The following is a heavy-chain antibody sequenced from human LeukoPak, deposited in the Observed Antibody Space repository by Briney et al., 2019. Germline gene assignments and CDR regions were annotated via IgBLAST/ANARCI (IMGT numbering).Heavy chain of an antibody. J-gene: IGHJ6*03. Sequence: PSETLSLTCAVYGGSFSGYYWSWIRQPPGKGLEWIGEINHSGSTNYNPSLKSRVTISVDTSKNQFSLKLSSVTAADTAVYYCARRIAAGADYYYKDVWGKGTTVTVSS. CDR3: ARRIAAGADYYYKDV. CDR1: GGSFSGYY. CDR2: INHSGST. D-gene: IGHD6-13*01. V-gene: IGHV4-34*01.